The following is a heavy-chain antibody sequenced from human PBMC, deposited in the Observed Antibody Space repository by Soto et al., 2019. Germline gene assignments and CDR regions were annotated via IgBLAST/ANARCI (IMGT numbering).Heavy chain of an antibody. CDR2: TYCRSTWDN. J-gene: IGHJ3*02. Sequence: PSQTLSLTCAIPGDNVFRHDVAWNWVRQSPSRGLEWLGRTYCRSTWDNEYAVSVKSRTTINLVTSKNQLSLQLYSVTPEDSAVYYCARGKNSAFDIWGQGTLVTVSS. CDR1: GDNVFRHDVA. CDR3: ARGKNSAFDI. V-gene: IGHV6-1*01. D-gene: IGHD1-7*01.